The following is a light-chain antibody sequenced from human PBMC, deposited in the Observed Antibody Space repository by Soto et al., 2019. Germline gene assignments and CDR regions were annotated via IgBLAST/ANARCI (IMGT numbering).Light chain of an antibody. CDR2: AAF. Sequence: DIQLTQSPSFLSASVGDKVTITCRASQVIRKYLTWYQQKPGKAPTLLIYAAFTLQGGVPSRFSGSGSGTEFTLTISSLQPEDFATYYCQQLDSYPLTFGQGTRLE. CDR3: QQLDSYPLT. V-gene: IGKV1-9*01. CDR1: QVIRKY. J-gene: IGKJ5*01.